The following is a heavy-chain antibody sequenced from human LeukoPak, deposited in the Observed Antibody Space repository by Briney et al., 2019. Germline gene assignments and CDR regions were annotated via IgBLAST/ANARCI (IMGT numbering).Heavy chain of an antibody. J-gene: IGHJ4*02. CDR2: MSYDGSDQ. V-gene: IGHV3-30*18. CDR1: GFSFSSYG. CDR3: AKLGCSSTRCYINY. D-gene: IGHD2-2*01. Sequence: GRSLRLSCAASGFSFSSYGMRWVRQAPGKGLEWVAVMSYDGSDQSYADSVKGRFTVSRDNSKNMLYLQMNSLRAEDTAVYYCAKLGCSSTRCYINYWGQGTLVTVSS.